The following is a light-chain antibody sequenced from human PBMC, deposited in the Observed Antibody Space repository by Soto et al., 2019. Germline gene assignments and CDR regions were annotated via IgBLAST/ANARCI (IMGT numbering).Light chain of an antibody. CDR2: DVS. CDR1: SSDVGGYNY. Sequence: QSVLTQPRSVSGSPGQSVTISCTGTSSDVGGYNYVSWYQQHPXKAPKLMIYDVSKRPSGVPDRFSGSKSGNTASLTISGLQAEDEADYYCCSYAGSYTFDVFGTGTKLTVL. J-gene: IGLJ1*01. CDR3: CSYAGSYTFDV. V-gene: IGLV2-11*01.